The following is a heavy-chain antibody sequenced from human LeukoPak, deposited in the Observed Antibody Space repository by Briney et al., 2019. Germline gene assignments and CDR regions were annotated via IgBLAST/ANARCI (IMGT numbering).Heavy chain of an antibody. Sequence: PGGSLTLSCTASGFALNSYAMIWLRHPPGGAVVCASAINSADGETFYAHPVKGRFTISRDNSKNTLYLQMNSLRVEDTAVYYCATGGSGWYSPVNYCGEG. V-gene: IGHV3-23*01. J-gene: IGHJ4*02. CDR2: INSADGET. D-gene: IGHD6-19*01. CDR3: ATGGSGWYSPVNY. CDR1: GFALNSYA.